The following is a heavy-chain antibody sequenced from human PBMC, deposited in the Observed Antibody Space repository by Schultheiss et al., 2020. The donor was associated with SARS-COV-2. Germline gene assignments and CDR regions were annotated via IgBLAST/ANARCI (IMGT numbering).Heavy chain of an antibody. D-gene: IGHD1-14*01. CDR1: GFTFSSYW. CDR3: ARNQGGRPDY. CDR2: VSYDGNIK. Sequence: GGSLRLSCAASGFTFSSYWMSWVRQAPGKGLEWVAVVSYDGNIKYYAESVQGRFTISRDNSKNTLYLQMNSLRAEDTAVYYCARNQGGRPDYWGQGTLVTVSS. J-gene: IGHJ4*02. V-gene: IGHV3-30*03.